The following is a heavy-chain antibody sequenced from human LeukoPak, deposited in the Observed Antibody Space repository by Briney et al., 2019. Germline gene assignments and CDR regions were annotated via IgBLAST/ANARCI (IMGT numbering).Heavy chain of an antibody. CDR3: ARDRPSTSYCSSTSCFISLSFYMDV. CDR1: GYTFTSYD. Sequence: ASVKVSCKASGYTFTSYDINWVRQATGQGLEWMGWINPNSGGTNYAQKFQGRVTMTRDTSISTAYMELSRLRSDDTAVYYCARDRPSTSYCSSTSCFISLSFYMDVWGKGTTVTVSS. J-gene: IGHJ6*03. D-gene: IGHD2-2*01. CDR2: INPNSGGT. V-gene: IGHV1-2*02.